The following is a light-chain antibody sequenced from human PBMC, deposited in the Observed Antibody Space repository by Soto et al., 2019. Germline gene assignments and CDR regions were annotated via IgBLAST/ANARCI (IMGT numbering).Light chain of an antibody. V-gene: IGLV2-23*01. Sequence: QSALTQPASVSGSPGQSITISCTGTSSDVGSYNLVSWYQQHPGRAPKLMISDSNKRPSGVSNRFSGSKSGNTASLTISGLQAEDEADYFCCSYAGTSTFVFGTGTKVTVL. CDR2: DSN. CDR1: SSDVGSYNL. J-gene: IGLJ1*01. CDR3: CSYAGTSTFV.